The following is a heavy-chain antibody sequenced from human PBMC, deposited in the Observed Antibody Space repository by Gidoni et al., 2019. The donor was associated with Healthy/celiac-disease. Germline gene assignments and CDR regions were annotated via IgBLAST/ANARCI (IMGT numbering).Heavy chain of an antibody. V-gene: IGHV3-33*01. CDR3: ARERRLVAKRVYAFDI. CDR2: ILYDGSNK. D-gene: IGHD3-9*01. J-gene: IGHJ3*02. CDR1: GFTFSSYD. Sequence: QVQLVESGGGVVQPGRSLRLSCAASGFTFSSYDMHWVRQAPGKGLEWVAVILYDGSNKYYAASVKGRFTISRDNSKNTLYLQMNSLRSEDTAVYYCARERRLVAKRVYAFDIWGQGTMVTVSS.